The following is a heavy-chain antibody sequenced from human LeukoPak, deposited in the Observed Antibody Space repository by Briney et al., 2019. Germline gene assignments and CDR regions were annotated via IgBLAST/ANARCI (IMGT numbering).Heavy chain of an antibody. D-gene: IGHD2-2*01. V-gene: IGHV1-8*01. Sequence: GASVKVSCKASGYTFTSYDINWVRQATGQGLEWMGWMNPNSGNTGYAQKFQGRVTMTRNTSISTAYMELSSLRSEDTAVYYCVRTVGYCSSTSCPYYFDYWGQGTLVNVSS. J-gene: IGHJ4*02. CDR3: VRTVGYCSSTSCPYYFDY. CDR2: MNPNSGNT. CDR1: GYTFTSYD.